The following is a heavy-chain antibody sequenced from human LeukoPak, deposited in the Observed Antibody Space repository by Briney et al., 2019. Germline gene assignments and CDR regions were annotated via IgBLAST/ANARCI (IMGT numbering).Heavy chain of an antibody. CDR2: INPNSGGT. D-gene: IGHD3-22*01. Sequence: ASVKVPCKASGYTFTGYYMHWVRQAPGQGLEWMGWINPNSGGTNYAQKFQGRVTMTRDTSISTAYMELSRLRSDDTAVYYCARRVPYYYDSFDPWGQGTLVTVSS. CDR3: ARRVPYYYDSFDP. V-gene: IGHV1-2*02. CDR1: GYTFTGYY. J-gene: IGHJ5*02.